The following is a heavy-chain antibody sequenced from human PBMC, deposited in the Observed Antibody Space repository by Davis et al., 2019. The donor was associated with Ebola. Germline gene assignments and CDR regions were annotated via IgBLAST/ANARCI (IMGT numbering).Heavy chain of an antibody. Sequence: SGPTLVNPTPTLTLTCTFSGFSLSTSGVGVVWIRQPPDKALEWLALIYWNDDKRYSPSLKSRLTITKDTSKNQVVLTMTKMDPVDTATYYCAYSRLGGSSFVPIYYYYYGMDVWGQGTTVTVSS. J-gene: IGHJ6*02. V-gene: IGHV2-5*01. CDR3: AYSRLGGSSFVPIYYYYYGMDV. CDR1: GFSLSTSGVG. D-gene: IGHD6-6*01. CDR2: IYWNDDK.